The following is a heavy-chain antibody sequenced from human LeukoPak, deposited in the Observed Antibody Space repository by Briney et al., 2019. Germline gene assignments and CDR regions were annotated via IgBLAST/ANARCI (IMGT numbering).Heavy chain of an antibody. D-gene: IGHD3-10*01. CDR3: ARDREVTMVRGVSYYYYYGMDV. Sequence: RASETLSLTCAVYGGSFSGYYWSWIRQPPGKGLEWIGEINHSGSTNYNPSLKSRVTISVDTSKNQFSLKLSSVTAADTAVYYCARDREVTMVRGVSYYYYYGMDVWGQGTTVTVSS. V-gene: IGHV4-34*01. J-gene: IGHJ6*02. CDR1: GGSFSGYY. CDR2: INHSGST.